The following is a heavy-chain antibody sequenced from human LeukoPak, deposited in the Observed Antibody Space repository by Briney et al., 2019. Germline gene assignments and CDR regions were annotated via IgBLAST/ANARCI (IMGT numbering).Heavy chain of an antibody. V-gene: IGHV4-4*07. CDR3: ARGKYSAFDI. CDR1: GGSISSYY. Sequence: SETLSLTCTVSGGSISSYYWSWIRQPAGKGLEWIGRIYTSGSTNYNPSLKSRVTMSVDTSKNQFSLQLNSVTPDDTAVYYCARGKYSAFDIWGQGTMVTVSS. D-gene: IGHD2/OR15-2a*01. CDR2: IYTSGST. J-gene: IGHJ3*02.